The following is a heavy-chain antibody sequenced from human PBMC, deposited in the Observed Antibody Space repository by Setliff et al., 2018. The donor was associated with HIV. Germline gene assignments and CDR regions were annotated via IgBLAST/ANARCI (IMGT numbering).Heavy chain of an antibody. J-gene: IGHJ3*02. Sequence: GGSLRLSCAASGFTFSSYETNWVRQAPGKGLEWVSYISGSGSTTYYADSVKGRFTISRDNAKNSLYLQMNSLRAEDTAVYYCATEGPSETPDAFDIWGQGTMVT. CDR1: GFTFSSYE. CDR2: ISGSGSTT. V-gene: IGHV3-48*03. CDR3: ATEGPSETPDAFDI.